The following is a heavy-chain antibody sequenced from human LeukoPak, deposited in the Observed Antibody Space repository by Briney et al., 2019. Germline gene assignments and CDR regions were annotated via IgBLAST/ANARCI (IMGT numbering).Heavy chain of an antibody. V-gene: IGHV4-39*01. CDR2: IFFTGNT. D-gene: IGHD2-21*01. CDR3: ARRIPGFFFDY. J-gene: IGHJ4*02. CDR1: GDSISSGNYY. Sequence: SETLSLTCTVSGDSISSGNYYWDWIRQPPGKGLEWIGTIFFTGNTYYNPSLKNRVTISVDTSKNRFSLKLSSVTAADTAVYYCARRIPGFFFDYWGQGTLVTVSS.